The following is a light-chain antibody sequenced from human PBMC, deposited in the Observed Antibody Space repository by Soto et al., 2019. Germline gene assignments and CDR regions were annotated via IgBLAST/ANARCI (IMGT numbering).Light chain of an antibody. CDR3: GTWDSSLSAWS. Sequence: QSVLTQPPSVSAAPGQKVTISCSGSSSNIGNNYVSWYQQLPGTAPKLLIYENNKRTSGIPDRFSGSKSGTSATLGITGLQTGDEADYYCGTWDSSLSAWSFGTGTKLTVL. J-gene: IGLJ1*01. V-gene: IGLV1-51*02. CDR2: ENN. CDR1: SSNIGNNY.